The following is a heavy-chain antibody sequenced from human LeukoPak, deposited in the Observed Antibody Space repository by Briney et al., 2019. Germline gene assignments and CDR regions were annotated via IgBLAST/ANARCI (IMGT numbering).Heavy chain of an antibody. V-gene: IGHV4-59*01. Sequence: SETLSLTCTVSGGSISSYYWSWIRQPPGKGLEWIGYIYYSGSTNYNPSLKSRVTISVDTSKNQFSLRLSSVTAADTAVYYCARVDDQVLWYQHYYYYYYMDVWGKGTTVTVSS. CDR2: IYYSGST. J-gene: IGHJ6*03. CDR3: ARVDDQVLWYQHYYYYYYMDV. D-gene: IGHD2-2*01. CDR1: GGSISSYY.